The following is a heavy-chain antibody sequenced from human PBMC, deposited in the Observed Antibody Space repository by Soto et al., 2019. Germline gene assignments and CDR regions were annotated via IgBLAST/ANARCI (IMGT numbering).Heavy chain of an antibody. D-gene: IGHD6-13*01. CDR1: GYTFTSYG. V-gene: IGHV1-18*01. CDR2: ISAYNGNT. CDR3: ASALIAAAGYYFDY. Sequence: ASVKVSCKASGYTFTSYGISWVRQAPGQGLEWMGWISAYNGNTNYAQKLQGRVTMTTDTSTSTAYMELRSLRSDDTAVYYCASALIAAAGYYFDYWGQGTLVTVSS. J-gene: IGHJ4*02.